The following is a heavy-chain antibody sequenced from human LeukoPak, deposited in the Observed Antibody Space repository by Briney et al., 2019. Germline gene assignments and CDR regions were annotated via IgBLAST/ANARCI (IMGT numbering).Heavy chain of an antibody. CDR1: GGSITSGGYY. Sequence: SETLSLTCTVSGGSITSGGYYWIRIRQHPGKGLEWIGYIYYTGSAFYNPSLKSRVTISLDTSKNQFCLTLSSATAADTAVYYCARDLYSSRWYLDYWGQGILVTVSS. D-gene: IGHD6-13*01. CDR3: ARDLYSSRWYLDY. V-gene: IGHV4-31*03. CDR2: IYYTGSA. J-gene: IGHJ4*02.